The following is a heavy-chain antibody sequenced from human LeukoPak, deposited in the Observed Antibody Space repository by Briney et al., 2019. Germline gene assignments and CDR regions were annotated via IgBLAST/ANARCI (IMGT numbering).Heavy chain of an antibody. Sequence: SQTLSLTCTVSGGSIASGGHYWSWIRQHPGKGLEWIGYIYYSGTTYYNPSLKSRVTISLGTSKNQFSLQLSSVTAADPAVYYCARASRLGELSLGYWGQGTLVTVSS. CDR1: GGSIASGGHY. J-gene: IGHJ4*02. CDR2: IYYSGTT. D-gene: IGHD3-16*02. V-gene: IGHV4-31*03. CDR3: ARASRLGELSLGY.